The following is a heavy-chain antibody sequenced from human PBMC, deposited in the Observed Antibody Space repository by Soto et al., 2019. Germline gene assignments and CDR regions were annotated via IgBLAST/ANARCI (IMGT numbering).Heavy chain of an antibody. CDR1: GGSITSYH. Sequence: SETLSLTCIVSGGSITSYHCSWIRQFPGKGLEWIDYTSYTGSTNYNPSLQSRVTISIDTSKNQLSLKMTAMTAADTAVYYCARDIHAGFTHCFDPLGQGTLVTVSS. CDR2: TSYTGST. J-gene: IGHJ5*02. D-gene: IGHD2-8*01. CDR3: ARDIHAGFTHCFDP. V-gene: IGHV4-59*01.